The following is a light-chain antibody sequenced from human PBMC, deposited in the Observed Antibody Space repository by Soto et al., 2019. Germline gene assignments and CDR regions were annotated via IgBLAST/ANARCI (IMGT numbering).Light chain of an antibody. J-gene: IGLJ2*01. Sequence: QSVLTQPPSVAGARGQRVTISCTGSSSNIGANYGVHWYQHLPGTAPKLLIYGNSYRPSGVPDRFSGSKSGTSASLAITGLLTEDDADYYCQSYDSSLSCVIFGGGTKLTVL. CDR1: SSNIGANYG. CDR3: QSYDSSLSCVI. V-gene: IGLV1-40*01. CDR2: GNS.